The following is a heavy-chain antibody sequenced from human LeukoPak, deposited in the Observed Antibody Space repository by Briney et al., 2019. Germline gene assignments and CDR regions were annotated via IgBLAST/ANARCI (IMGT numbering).Heavy chain of an antibody. CDR2: INPNSGGT. CDR1: GYTFTGYY. Sequence: ASVKVSCKACGYTFTGYYIFWVRQAPGQGLKWMGRINPNSGGTQYAQEFQGRVTMTRDTSISTAYMELSRLRSDDTAVYYCARGYCSGGGCYSVENWFDPWGQGTLVTVSS. CDR3: ARGYCSGGGCYSVENWFDP. V-gene: IGHV1-2*06. J-gene: IGHJ5*02. D-gene: IGHD2-15*01.